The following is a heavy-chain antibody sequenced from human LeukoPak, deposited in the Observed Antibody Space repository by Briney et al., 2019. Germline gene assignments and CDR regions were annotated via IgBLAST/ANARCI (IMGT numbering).Heavy chain of an antibody. CDR3: TRVPSVAVPASHTGFDP. CDR2: ITRDGGT. D-gene: IGHD6-19*01. Sequence: SETLSLTCAVYGGSLNGYCWTWIGQPPGKGLEWIGEITRDGGTNYNPSLKSRVTMSVDTSKNQFSLKLSSLTAADTAVYFCTRVPSVAVPASHTGFDPWRQGALVTVSS. J-gene: IGHJ5*02. V-gene: IGHV4-34*01. CDR1: GGSLNGYC.